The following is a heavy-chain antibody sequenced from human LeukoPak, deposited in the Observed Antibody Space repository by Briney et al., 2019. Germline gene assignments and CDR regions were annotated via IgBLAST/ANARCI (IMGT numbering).Heavy chain of an antibody. Sequence: GGSLSLSCAASGFTFSGYAMSWVRQAPGKGLEWVSAISGSGGSTYYAASVTRRFTISRDNSKNTLYLQMNSLRTEDTAVYYCAKSYYDYVWGSFDYWGQGTLVTVSS. CDR3: AKSYYDYVWGSFDY. V-gene: IGHV3-23*01. D-gene: IGHD3-16*01. J-gene: IGHJ4*02. CDR1: GFTFSGYA. CDR2: ISGSGGST.